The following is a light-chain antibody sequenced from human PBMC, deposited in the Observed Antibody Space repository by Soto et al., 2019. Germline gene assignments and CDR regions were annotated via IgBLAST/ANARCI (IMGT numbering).Light chain of an antibody. J-gene: IGKJ3*01. CDR2: GAS. CDR3: QQYNDWPPIT. Sequence: VMTQSPPTLSVSPGERATLSCRASQSVSTDLAWYQQKPGQAPRLLIYGASTRATDVPARFSGGGSGTEFTLTISSLHSEDVAIYYCQQYNDWPPITFGPRTKVDIK. CDR1: QSVSTD. V-gene: IGKV3-15*01.